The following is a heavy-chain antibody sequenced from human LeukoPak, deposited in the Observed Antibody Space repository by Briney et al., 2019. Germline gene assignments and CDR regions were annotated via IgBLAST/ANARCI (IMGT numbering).Heavy chain of an antibody. CDR3: ARGIPDGSGSYYRHQDIYYYYYYMDV. D-gene: IGHD3-10*01. CDR2: ISYDGSNK. Sequence: GGSLRLSCAASGFTFSSYGMHWVRQAPGKGLEWVAVISYDGSNKYYADSVKGRFTISRDNSKNTLYLQMNSLRAEDTAVYYCARGIPDGSGSYYRHQDIYYYYYYMDVWGKGTTVTISS. J-gene: IGHJ6*03. CDR1: GFTFSSYG. V-gene: IGHV3-30*03.